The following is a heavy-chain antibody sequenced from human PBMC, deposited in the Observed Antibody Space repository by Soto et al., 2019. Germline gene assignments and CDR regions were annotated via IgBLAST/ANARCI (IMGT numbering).Heavy chain of an antibody. Sequence: GGSLRLSCAASGFTFSSYAMHWVRQAPGKGLEWVAVISYDGSNKYYADSVKGRFTISRDNSKNTLYLQMNSLRAEDTAVYYCAREFTTDGGIYGMDVWGQGTTVTVSS. J-gene: IGHJ6*02. D-gene: IGHD4-4*01. CDR3: AREFTTDGGIYGMDV. CDR2: ISYDGSNK. CDR1: GFTFSSYA. V-gene: IGHV3-30-3*01.